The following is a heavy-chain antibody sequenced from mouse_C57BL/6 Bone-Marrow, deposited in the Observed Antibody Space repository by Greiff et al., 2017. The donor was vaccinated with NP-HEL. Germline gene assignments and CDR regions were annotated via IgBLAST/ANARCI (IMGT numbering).Heavy chain of an antibody. CDR2: IYPGDGDT. V-gene: IGHV1-82*01. J-gene: IGHJ2*01. D-gene: IGHD2-5*01. CDR3: ARRGSKRNFDY. Sequence: VQLQQSGPELVKPGASVKISCKASGYAFSSSWMNWVKQRPGKGLEWIGRIYPGDGDTNYNGKFKGKATLTADKSSSTAYMQLSSLTSEDSAVYFCARRGSKRNFDYWGQVTTLTVSS. CDR1: GYAFSSSW.